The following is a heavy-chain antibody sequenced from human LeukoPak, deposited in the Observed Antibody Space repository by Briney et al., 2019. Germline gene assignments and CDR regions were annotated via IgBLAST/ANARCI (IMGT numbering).Heavy chain of an antibody. J-gene: IGHJ4*02. D-gene: IGHD3-22*01. V-gene: IGHV1-2*02. CDR2: IHPNTGGT. Sequence: GASVKVSCKASGYTFTGHYIHWVRQAPGQGLEWMGWIHPNTGGTKYAQKFQGRVTMTKDTSSSTAYMELSSLRSADTAVYYCARGERGYYDSSGYPIWGQGTLVTVSP. CDR1: GYTFTGHY. CDR3: ARGERGYYDSSGYPI.